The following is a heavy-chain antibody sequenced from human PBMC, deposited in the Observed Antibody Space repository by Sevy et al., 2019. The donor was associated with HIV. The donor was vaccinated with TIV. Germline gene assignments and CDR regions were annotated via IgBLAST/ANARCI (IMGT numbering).Heavy chain of an antibody. Sequence: GGSLRLSCAASGFTVSSNYMSWVRQAPGKGLEWVSVIYSGGSPYYADSVKGRFPISRYNSKNTLYLQMSSLRAEDTAVYYCARLGSYNYGMDVWGQGTTVTVSS. V-gene: IGHV3-53*01. CDR2: IYSGGSP. CDR3: ARLGSYNYGMDV. J-gene: IGHJ6*02. CDR1: GFTVSSNY.